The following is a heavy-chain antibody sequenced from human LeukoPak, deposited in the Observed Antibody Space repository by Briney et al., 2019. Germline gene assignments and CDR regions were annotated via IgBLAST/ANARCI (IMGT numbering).Heavy chain of an antibody. CDR3: ATSYYGVSPWY. J-gene: IGHJ4*02. CDR2: ISYDGSNK. D-gene: IGHD3-22*01. Sequence: GRCLRLAWAVAGPSFVSIGTECVRQAPERMLEWVAVISYDGSNKSYADPVKGRFTIYRANSTDTLYLQMNSLGAEATAAYSCATSYYGVSPWYWGQGTLVTVPS. V-gene: IGHV3-30*03. CDR1: GPSFVSIG.